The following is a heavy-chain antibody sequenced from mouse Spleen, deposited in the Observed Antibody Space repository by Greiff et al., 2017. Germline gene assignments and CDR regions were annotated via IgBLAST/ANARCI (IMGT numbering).Heavy chain of an antibody. Sequence: VKAVESGPGLVQPSQSLSITRTVFGFPLTSHGVHRVRQPPGKGLEWLGVIWSGGSTDYNAAFISRLSISKDNSKSQVFFKMNSLQADDTAIYYCARKPLGQYYFDYWGQGTTLTVSS. D-gene: IGHD4-1*01. CDR3: ARKPLGQYYFDY. V-gene: IGHV2-4*02. CDR2: IWSGGST. J-gene: IGHJ2*01. CDR1: GFPLTSHG.